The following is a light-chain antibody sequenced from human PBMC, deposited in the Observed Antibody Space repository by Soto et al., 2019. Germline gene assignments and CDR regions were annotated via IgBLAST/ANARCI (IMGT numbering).Light chain of an antibody. CDR1: QSVDVW. Sequence: DIQMTQSPSTLSASVGDRVTITCRASQSVDVWLAWYQQKPGKAPKVLIYMASSLQSGVPSRFSGSGSGTEFTLTINCLQPDDFATYYCQQYKTYWTFGQGTKVEIK. CDR3: QQYKTYWT. CDR2: MAS. J-gene: IGKJ1*01. V-gene: IGKV1-5*03.